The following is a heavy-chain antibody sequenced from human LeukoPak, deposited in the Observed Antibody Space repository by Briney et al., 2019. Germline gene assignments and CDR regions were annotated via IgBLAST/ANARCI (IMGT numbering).Heavy chain of an antibody. Sequence: TSETLSLTCAVSGGSIGNNHWAWIRLPAGKGLEWIGRLHISGNTNFNPSLKSRVTISVDTSKNQFSLKMTSMTAADTAVYFCARDPLRSSFDSWGQGILVTVAP. CDR3: ARDPLRSSFDS. CDR1: GGSIGNNH. D-gene: IGHD1-26*01. V-gene: IGHV4-59*10. J-gene: IGHJ4*02. CDR2: LHISGNT.